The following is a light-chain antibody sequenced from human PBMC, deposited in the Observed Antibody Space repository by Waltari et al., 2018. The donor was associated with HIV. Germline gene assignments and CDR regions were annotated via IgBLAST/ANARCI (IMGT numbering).Light chain of an antibody. CDR3: QQRSNRPPKYT. Sequence: EIVLTQSPATLSLSPGEGATLSCRASQSITTYLAWFQQKPGRPPRLLIFDASSRATGIPARFSGSGSGTDFTLTISSLEPEDFAVYYCQQRSNRPPKYTFGQGTKLEMK. V-gene: IGKV3-11*01. CDR2: DAS. J-gene: IGKJ2*01. CDR1: QSITTY.